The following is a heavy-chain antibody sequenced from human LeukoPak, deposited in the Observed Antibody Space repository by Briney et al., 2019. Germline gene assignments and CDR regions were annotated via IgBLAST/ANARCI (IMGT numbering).Heavy chain of an antibody. CDR2: IHYSGST. CDR3: ARPAGYYYGSGSYSY. J-gene: IGHJ4*02. CDR1: GGSISSYY. Sequence: SETLSLTCTVSGGSISSYYWSWIRQPPGKGLEWIGYIHYSGSTNYNPSLKSRVTISVDTSKNQFSLKLSSVTAADTAVYYCARPAGYYYGSGSYSYWGQGTLVTVSS. V-gene: IGHV4-59*12. D-gene: IGHD3-10*01.